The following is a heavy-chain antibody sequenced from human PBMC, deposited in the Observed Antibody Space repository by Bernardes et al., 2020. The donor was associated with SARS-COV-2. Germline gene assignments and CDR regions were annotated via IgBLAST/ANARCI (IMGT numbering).Heavy chain of an antibody. CDR1: GFTFSTHG. CDR3: AKDLRSGWSLYYYHGMDV. Sequence: GGSLRLSCAASGFTFSTHGMSWVRQAPGKAREWVSSVSGSGGSTYDADSVTGRFTISRDNSKNTLYLQMNSLRVEDTAVYYCAKDLRSGWSLYYYHGMDVWGQGTTVTVSS. CDR2: VSGSGGST. V-gene: IGHV3-23*01. J-gene: IGHJ6*02. D-gene: IGHD6-19*01.